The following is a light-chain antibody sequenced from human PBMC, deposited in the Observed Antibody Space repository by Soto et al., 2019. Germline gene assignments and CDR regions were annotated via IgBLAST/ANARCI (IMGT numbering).Light chain of an antibody. Sequence: QSALTQPPSVSGAPGQRVTISWTGTSSNIGAGYDVHWYQHLPGTAPKLLIYGNTIRPSGVPDRFSGSKSGTSASLAITGLQAEDEADYYCQSYDRSLRGYVFGTGTKVTVL. CDR2: GNT. V-gene: IGLV1-40*01. J-gene: IGLJ1*01. CDR3: QSYDRSLRGYV. CDR1: SSNIGAGYD.